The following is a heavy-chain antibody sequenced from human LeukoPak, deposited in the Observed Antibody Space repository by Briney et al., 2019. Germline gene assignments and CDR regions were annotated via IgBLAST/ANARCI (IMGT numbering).Heavy chain of an antibody. CDR2: IYYSGST. J-gene: IGHJ4*02. Sequence: SETLSLTCTVSGGSISSSRYYWGWIRQPPGKGLEWIGSIYYSGSTYYNPSLKSRVTISVDTSKNQFSLKLSSVTAADTAVYYCARLGASVVVVAATEYFDYWGQGTLVTVSS. V-gene: IGHV4-39*01. CDR1: GGSISSSRYY. CDR3: ARLGASVVVVAATEYFDY. D-gene: IGHD2-15*01.